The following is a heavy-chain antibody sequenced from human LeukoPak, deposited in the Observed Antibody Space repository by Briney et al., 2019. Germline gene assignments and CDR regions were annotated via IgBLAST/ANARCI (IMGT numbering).Heavy chain of an antibody. CDR2: IIPIFGTA. CDR1: GGTFSSYA. J-gene: IGHJ3*02. CDR3: ARDPSYYDSSGYWGYDAFDI. Sequence: EASVKVSCKASGGTFSSYAISWVRQAPGQGLEWMGGIIPIFGTANYAQKLQGRVTMTTDTSTSTAYMELRSLRSDDTAVYYCARDPSYYDSSGYWGYDAFDIWGQGTMVTVSS. D-gene: IGHD3-22*01. V-gene: IGHV1-69*05.